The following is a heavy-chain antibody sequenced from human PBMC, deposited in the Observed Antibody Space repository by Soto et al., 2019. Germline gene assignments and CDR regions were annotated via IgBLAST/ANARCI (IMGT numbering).Heavy chain of an antibody. CDR3: AKDIHSGSYYALFDY. CDR2: ISYDGSNK. CDR1: GFTFSSYG. V-gene: IGHV3-30*18. J-gene: IGHJ4*02. Sequence: QVQLVESGGGVVQPGRSLRLSCAASGFTFSSYGMHWVRQAPGKGLEWVAVISYDGSNKYYADSVKGRFTISRDNSKNTLYLQMNRLRAEDTAVYYCAKDIHSGSYYALFDYWGQGTLVTVSS. D-gene: IGHD1-26*01.